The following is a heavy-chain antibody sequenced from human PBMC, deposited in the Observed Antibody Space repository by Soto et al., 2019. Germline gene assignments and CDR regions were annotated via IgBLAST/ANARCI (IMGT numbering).Heavy chain of an antibody. J-gene: IGHJ3*02. D-gene: IGHD1-7*01. Sequence: SVKVSCKASGGTFSSYAISWVRQAPGQGLEWMGGIIPIFGTANYAQKFQGRVTITADESTSTAYMELSSLRSEDTAVYYCARDTPNWNYAPEPFDIWGQGTMVTVSS. V-gene: IGHV1-69*13. CDR3: ARDTPNWNYAPEPFDI. CDR2: IIPIFGTA. CDR1: GGTFSSYA.